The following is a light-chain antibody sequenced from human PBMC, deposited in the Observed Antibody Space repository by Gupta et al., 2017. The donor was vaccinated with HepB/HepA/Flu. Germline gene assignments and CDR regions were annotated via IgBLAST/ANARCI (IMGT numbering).Light chain of an antibody. J-gene: IGLJ2*01. CDR3: AAWDDSLNGVV. CDR2: YDD. CDR1: TSNIGNNA. Sequence: QSVLAQPPSVSEAPRQRVTISCSGGTSNIGNNAVNWYQHLPGEAPKLLIYYDDLLASGVSDRFSGSKSGTSASLAISGLQSEDEAEYYCAAWDDSLNGVVFGGGTKLTVL. V-gene: IGLV1-36*01.